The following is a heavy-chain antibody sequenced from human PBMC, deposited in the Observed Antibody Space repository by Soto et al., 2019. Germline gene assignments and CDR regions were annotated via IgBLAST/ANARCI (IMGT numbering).Heavy chain of an antibody. CDR3: AKGGSTSCYAFVDY. V-gene: IGHV3-23*01. J-gene: IGHJ4*02. Sequence: EVQLLESGGGLVQPGGSLRLSCAASGFTFSSYAMSWVRQAPGKGLEWVSVISGSGGNTYYADSVKGRFTISRDSSKNTLYLQMNSLRAEDTAVYYCAKGGSTSCYAFVDYWGQGTLVTVSS. CDR1: GFTFSSYA. D-gene: IGHD2-2*01. CDR2: ISGSGGNT.